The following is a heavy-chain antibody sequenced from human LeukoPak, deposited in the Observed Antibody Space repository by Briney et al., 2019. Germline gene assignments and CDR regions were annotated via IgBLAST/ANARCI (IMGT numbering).Heavy chain of an antibody. D-gene: IGHD4-17*01. Sequence: SETLSLTCAVYGGSLTGYYWSWVRQSPGKGLEWIGEIHHSGSTTYNPSLKSRVTISIDTSKNQFSLKLNSVTAADTAVYYRARLRSLNVWGQGTTVTVSS. CDR1: GGSLTGYY. V-gene: IGHV4-34*01. CDR2: IHHSGST. CDR3: ARLRSLNV. J-gene: IGHJ6*02.